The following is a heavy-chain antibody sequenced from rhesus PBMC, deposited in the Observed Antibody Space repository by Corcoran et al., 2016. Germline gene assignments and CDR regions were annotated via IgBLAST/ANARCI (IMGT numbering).Heavy chain of an antibody. Sequence: EVQLVESGGGLVQPGGSLRLSCAASGFTFSSYDMSWVRQAPGKGLEWVSGISYTGDSTFYADSVKGRFTISRDNAKDTISLQMNSLRAEDTDIYYWAKGGFGWNRDRFDVWGAGVVVTVSS. CDR1: GFTFSSYD. CDR2: ISYTGDST. CDR3: AKGGFGWNRDRFDV. V-gene: IGHV3S5*01. D-gene: IGHD1-20*01. J-gene: IGHJ5-1*01.